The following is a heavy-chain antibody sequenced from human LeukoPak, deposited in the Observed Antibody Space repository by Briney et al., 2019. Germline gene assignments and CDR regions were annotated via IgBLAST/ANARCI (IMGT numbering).Heavy chain of an antibody. CDR1: GFTFSDYA. V-gene: IGHV3-23*01. J-gene: IGHJ4*02. Sequence: GGSLRLSCAASGFTFSDYAMSWVRQAPGKGLEWVSGISGSGGSTYYADSVKGRFSISRDNSKNTLYLQMNSLRAEDTAVYYCAKEQRHFDWLLWHWGQGTQVTVSS. D-gene: IGHD3-9*01. CDR3: AKEQRHFDWLLWH. CDR2: ISGSGGST.